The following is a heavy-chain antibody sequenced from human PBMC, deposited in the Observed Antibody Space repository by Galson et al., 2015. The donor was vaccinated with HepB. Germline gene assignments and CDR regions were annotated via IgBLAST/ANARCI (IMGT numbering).Heavy chain of an antibody. CDR2: ISSSSSYI. J-gene: IGHJ4*02. Sequence: FLRLSCAASGFTFSSYSMNWVRQAPGKGLEWVSSISSSSSYIYYADSVKGRFTISRDNAKNSLYLQMNSLRAEDTAVYYCARDSWFGELSSPIDYWGQGTLVTVSS. CDR1: GFTFSSYS. V-gene: IGHV3-21*01. CDR3: ARDSWFGELSSPIDY. D-gene: IGHD3-10*01.